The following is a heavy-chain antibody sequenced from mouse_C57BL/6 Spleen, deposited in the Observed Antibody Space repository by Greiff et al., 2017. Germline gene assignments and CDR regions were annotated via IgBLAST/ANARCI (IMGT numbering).Heavy chain of an antibody. CDR1: GYTFTSYW. CDR3: ARNPTGHPAWFAY. CDR2: IHPNSGST. V-gene: IGHV1-64*01. Sequence: VQLQQSGAELVKPGASVKLSCKASGYTFTSYWMHWVKQRPGQGLEWIGMIHPNSGSTNYNEKFKSKATLTVDKSSSTAYMQLSSLTSEDSAVYYCARNPTGHPAWFAYWGQGTLVTVSA. J-gene: IGHJ3*01.